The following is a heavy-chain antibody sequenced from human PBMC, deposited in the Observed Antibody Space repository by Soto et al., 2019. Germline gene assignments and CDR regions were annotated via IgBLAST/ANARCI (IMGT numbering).Heavy chain of an antibody. Sequence: VQLQESGPGLVKPSQTLSLTCTVSGDSLRSGDYFWTWIRQPPGMALEWLGYIYYSGNAYYSPSLKSRLTISSDTTKYQYSLKLSSVTSADTALYYCARGSAFTTLRGTCFDSWGPGSPVTVSS. J-gene: IGHJ4*02. CDR3: ARGSAFTTLRGTCFDS. CDR1: GDSLRSGDYF. V-gene: IGHV4-30-4*01. CDR2: IYYSGNA. D-gene: IGHD4-17*01.